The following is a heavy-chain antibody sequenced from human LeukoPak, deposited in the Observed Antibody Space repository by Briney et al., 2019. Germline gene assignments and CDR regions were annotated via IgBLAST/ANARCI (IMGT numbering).Heavy chain of an antibody. CDR2: IFQTETT. D-gene: IGHD3-22*01. J-gene: IGHJ4*02. CDR3: ARGGDISALLDY. Sequence: SETLSLTCTVSGGSISSYYWSWIRQPPGKGLEWIGYIFQTETTNYNPSLKDRVTISGDMSKNQYSLRLTSVTAADTAVYYCARGGDISALLDYWGQGTLVTVSS. V-gene: IGHV4-59*01. CDR1: GGSISSYY.